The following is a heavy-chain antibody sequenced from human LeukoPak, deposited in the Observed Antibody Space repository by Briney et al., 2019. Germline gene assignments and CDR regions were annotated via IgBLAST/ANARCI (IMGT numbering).Heavy chain of an antibody. J-gene: IGHJ4*02. Sequence: PGGSLRLSCAASGFTFSSYWMGWVRQAPGKRLEWVANMNIDGSEKYYADSAKGRFTISRDNARNSVYLQMNSLRVEDTAVYYWARDRVGGKLLLDYGAQEPLVTVSS. V-gene: IGHV3-7*01. D-gene: IGHD1-26*01. CDR3: ARDRVGGKLLLDY. CDR2: MNIDGSEK. CDR1: GFTFSSYW.